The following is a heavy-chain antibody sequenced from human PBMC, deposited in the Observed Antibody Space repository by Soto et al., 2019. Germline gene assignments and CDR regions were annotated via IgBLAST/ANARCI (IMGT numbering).Heavy chain of an antibody. CDR3: AREDTAMAADYYYYGMDV. Sequence: QVQLVQSGAEVKKPGASVKVSCKASGYTFTGYYMHWVRQAPGQGLEWMGWINPNSGGTNYAQKCQGWVTMTRDTSISTAYMELSRLRSDDTAVYYCAREDTAMAADYYYYGMDVWGQGTTVTVSS. D-gene: IGHD5-18*01. CDR1: GYTFTGYY. V-gene: IGHV1-2*04. CDR2: INPNSGGT. J-gene: IGHJ6*02.